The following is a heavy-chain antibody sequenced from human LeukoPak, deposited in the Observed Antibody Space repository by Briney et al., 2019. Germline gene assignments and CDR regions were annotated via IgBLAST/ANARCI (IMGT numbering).Heavy chain of an antibody. Sequence: PSETLSLTCAVYGGSFSGYYWSWIRQPPGKGLEWVGEINHSGSTNYNPSLKSRVTISVDTSKNQFSLKLSSVTAADTAVYYCARVDTAMVMSDYWGQGTLATVSS. CDR2: INHSGST. J-gene: IGHJ4*02. D-gene: IGHD5-18*01. CDR3: ARVDTAMVMSDY. CDR1: GGSFSGYY. V-gene: IGHV4-34*01.